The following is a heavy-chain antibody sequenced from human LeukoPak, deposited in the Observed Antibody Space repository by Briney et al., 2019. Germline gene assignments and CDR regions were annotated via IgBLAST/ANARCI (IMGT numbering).Heavy chain of an antibody. CDR1: GFTFSSYE. D-gene: IGHD5-24*01. Sequence: PGGSLRLSCEASGFTFSSYEMNWVRQAPGKGLEWVSYISSGGSTLYYADSVKGRFTISRDNAKNSLYLQMNSLRAEDTAFYYCARVRDGSQGYWGQGTLVTVSS. CDR3: ARVRDGSQGY. J-gene: IGHJ4*02. CDR2: ISSGGSTL. V-gene: IGHV3-48*03.